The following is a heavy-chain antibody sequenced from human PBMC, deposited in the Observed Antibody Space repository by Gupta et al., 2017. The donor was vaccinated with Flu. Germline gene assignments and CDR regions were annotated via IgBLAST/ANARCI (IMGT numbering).Heavy chain of an antibody. CDR2: ISSTGSFF. D-gene: IGHD6-13*01. J-gene: IGHJ4*02. CDR3: ARDRSSTWDMCYFDY. Sequence: NWVRQAPGKGLEWVSSISSTGSFFYYADSVKGRFTISRDNSRNSLYLQMNSLRAEDTAVYYCARDRSSTWDMCYFDYWGQGSLVAVSA. V-gene: IGHV3-21*01.